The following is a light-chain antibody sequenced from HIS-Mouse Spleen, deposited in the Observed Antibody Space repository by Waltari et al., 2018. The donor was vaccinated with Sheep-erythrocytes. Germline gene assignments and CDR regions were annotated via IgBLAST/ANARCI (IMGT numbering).Light chain of an antibody. CDR1: ALPKKY. V-gene: IGLV3-10*01. CDR3: YSTDSSGNHRV. CDR2: EDS. J-gene: IGLJ1*01. Sequence: SYELTQPTSVSVSPGQPARITCSGDALPKKYAYWYQQKSGQAPVLVIYEDSKRPSGIPERFSGSSSGTMATLTISGAQVEDEADYYCYSTDSSGNHRVFGTGTKVTVL.